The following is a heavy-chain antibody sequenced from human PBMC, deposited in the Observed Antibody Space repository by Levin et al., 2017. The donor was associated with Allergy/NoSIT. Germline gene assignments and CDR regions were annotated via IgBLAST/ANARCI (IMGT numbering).Heavy chain of an antibody. CDR3: AKDVFDGYNNPGDY. CDR2: ITWNGGDI. Sequence: GGSLRLSCAASGFRFDDYAMHWVRQAPGKGLEWVSGITWNGGDIGYADSVKGRFTISRDNAKNSLYLQINSLRAEDTALYYCAKDVFDGYNNPGDYWGQGTLVTVSS. D-gene: IGHD5-24*01. V-gene: IGHV3-9*01. CDR1: GFRFDDYA. J-gene: IGHJ4*02.